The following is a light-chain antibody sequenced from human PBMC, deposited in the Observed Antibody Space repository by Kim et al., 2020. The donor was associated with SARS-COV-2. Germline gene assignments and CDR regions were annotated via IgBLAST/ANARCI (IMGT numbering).Light chain of an antibody. V-gene: IGKV4-1*01. J-gene: IGKJ1*01. Sequence: ATLNCKSSQSVLYSSNNQNSLAWYQQKPGQPPKLLIYWASTRESGVPDRFSGSGSGTDFTLTISSLQAEDVAVYYCQQYYSTPRTFGQGTKVDIK. CDR3: QQYYSTPRT. CDR1: QSVLYSSNNQNS. CDR2: WAS.